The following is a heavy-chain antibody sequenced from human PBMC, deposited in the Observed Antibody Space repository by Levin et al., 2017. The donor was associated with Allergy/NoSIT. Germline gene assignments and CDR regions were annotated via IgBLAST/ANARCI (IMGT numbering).Heavy chain of an antibody. V-gene: IGHV1-2*06. CDR1: GYTFTGYY. Sequence: GESLKISCKASGYTFTGYYIHWVRQAPGQGLEWMGRINPKSGDTKYAQRFQGRVTMTRDMSISTAYMDLSSLRSDDTAVYYCAREGNNWSFDSWGQGTLVTASS. CDR2: INPKSGDT. J-gene: IGHJ4*02. D-gene: IGHD1-1*01. CDR3: AREGNNWSFDS.